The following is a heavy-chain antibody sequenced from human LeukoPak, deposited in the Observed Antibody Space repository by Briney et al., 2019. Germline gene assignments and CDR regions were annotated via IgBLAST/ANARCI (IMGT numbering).Heavy chain of an antibody. CDR1: GFTFSSYW. V-gene: IGHV3-7*01. Sequence: RGSLRLSCAASGFTFSSYWMNWVRQAPGQGLEWVANIKQDGNEKRYEDSVKGPFSISRDHAKNSLYLQMDSLRAEDTAVYYCAKEGAYPIITYDSWGQGALVTVSS. J-gene: IGHJ5*01. CDR3: AKEGAYPIITYDS. CDR2: IKQDGNEK. D-gene: IGHD3-10*01.